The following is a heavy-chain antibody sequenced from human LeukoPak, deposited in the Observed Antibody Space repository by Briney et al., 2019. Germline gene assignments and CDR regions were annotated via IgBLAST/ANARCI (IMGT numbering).Heavy chain of an antibody. D-gene: IGHD1-1*01. CDR2: IEVGEVGT. CDR1: GFSLRSTA. Sequence: PGGSLRLSCAASGFSLRSTAMSWARQAPGKGLEWVSAIEVGEVGTHYADAVRGRFTISRDNSKNTLYLQMNSLRAEDTAIYYCSKIMAPLGHRGWNDGFDPWGQGTLVIVSS. CDR3: SKIMAPLGHRGWNDGFDP. J-gene: IGHJ5*02. V-gene: IGHV3-23*01.